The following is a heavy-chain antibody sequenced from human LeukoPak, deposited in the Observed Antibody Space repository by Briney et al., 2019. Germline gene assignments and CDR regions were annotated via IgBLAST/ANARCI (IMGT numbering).Heavy chain of an antibody. CDR1: GFTFSSYG. V-gene: IGHV3-33*01. CDR3: ARDRSPSGYSSSWYGRYFDY. J-gene: IGHJ4*02. D-gene: IGHD6-13*01. Sequence: GGSLRLSCAASGFTFSSYGMHWVRQAPGKGLEWLAVIWYDGSNKYYADSVKGRFTISRDNSENTLYLQMNSLRAEDTAVYYCARDRSPSGYSSSWYGRYFDYWGQGTLVTVSS. CDR2: IWYDGSNK.